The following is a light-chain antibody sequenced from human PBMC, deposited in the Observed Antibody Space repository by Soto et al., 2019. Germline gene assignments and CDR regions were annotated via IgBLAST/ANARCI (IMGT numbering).Light chain of an antibody. V-gene: IGLV1-51*01. J-gene: IGLJ1*01. CDR1: GSNIAGNS. Sequence: QSVLTQPPSVSAAPGRKVTISCSGSGSNIAGNSVSWYRQLPGTAPKLLIYDDDKRPSGIPDRFSGSKYGTSASLGITGFQTGDEADYYCGSWDSRWSGYVFGSGSKGTVL. CDR2: DDD. CDR3: GSWDSRWSGYV.